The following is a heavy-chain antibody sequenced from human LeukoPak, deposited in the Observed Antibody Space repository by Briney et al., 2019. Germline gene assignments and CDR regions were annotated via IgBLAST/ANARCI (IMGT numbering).Heavy chain of an antibody. CDR1: GFTFSSYS. CDR3: ARARMAAAGTGAYDI. D-gene: IGHD6-13*01. V-gene: IGHV3-21*01. J-gene: IGHJ3*02. Sequence: GGSLRLSCEGSGFTFSSYSIHWVRQAPGKGLGWVSSINGNNRFIFYADSVEGRFTISRDDAKDTLYLQMDSLRAEDTAVYYCARARMAAAGTGAYDIWGQGTMVTVSS. CDR2: INGNNRFI.